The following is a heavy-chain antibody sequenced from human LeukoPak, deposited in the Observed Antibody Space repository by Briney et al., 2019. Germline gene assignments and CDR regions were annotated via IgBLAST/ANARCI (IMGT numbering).Heavy chain of an antibody. J-gene: IGHJ3*02. D-gene: IGHD3-22*01. V-gene: IGHV4-61*02. CDR1: GGSISSGSYY. CDR3: ASSLYYYDSSGYYSDAFDI. CDR2: IYNSGST. Sequence: ASQTLSLTCTVSGGSISSGSYYWSWIRKPAGKGLEWIGRIYNSGSTNYNPSLKSRVTISVDTSKNQFSLKLSSVTAADTAVYYCASSLYYYDSSGYYSDAFDIWGQGTMVTVST.